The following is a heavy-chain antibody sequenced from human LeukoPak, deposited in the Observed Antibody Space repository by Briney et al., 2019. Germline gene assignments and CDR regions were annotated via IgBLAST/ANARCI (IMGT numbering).Heavy chain of an antibody. CDR1: GGSISSGSDY. D-gene: IGHD6-13*01. CDR2: IYTSGST. J-gene: IGHJ5*02. V-gene: IGHV4-61*02. CDR3: ARDPGGKYST. Sequence: SQTLSLTCTVSGGSISSGSDYWSWIRQPAGKGLEWIGRIYTSGSTNYNPSLKSRVTISVDTSKNQFSLKLSSVTAADTAVYYCARDPGGKYSTWGQGTLVTVSS.